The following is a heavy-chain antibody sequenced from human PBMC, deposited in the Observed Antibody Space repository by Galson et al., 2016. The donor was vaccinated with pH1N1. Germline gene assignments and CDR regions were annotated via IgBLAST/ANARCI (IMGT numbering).Heavy chain of an antibody. CDR2: IKEDASET. CDR3: ARAIGSRSAY. Sequence: SLRLSCAASGFTFSNYWMHWVRQVPGKGLEWVANIKEDASETYYVDSVRGRFTISRDNAKNSLYLQMNSLRHEDTALYYCARAIGSRSAYWGQGTLVTVSS. D-gene: IGHD3-16*02. V-gene: IGHV3-7*01. CDR1: GFTFSNYW. J-gene: IGHJ4*02.